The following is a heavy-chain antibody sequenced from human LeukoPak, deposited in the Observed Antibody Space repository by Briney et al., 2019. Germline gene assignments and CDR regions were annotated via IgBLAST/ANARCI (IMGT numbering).Heavy chain of an antibody. CDR1: GFTFSSYA. CDR3: AKVRSNLDYSSSWYDFDY. J-gene: IGHJ4*02. V-gene: IGHV3-23*01. D-gene: IGHD6-13*01. CDR2: ISGSGGRT. Sequence: GGSLRLSCAASGFTFSSYAMSWVRQAPGKGLEWVSAISGSGGRTYYADSVKGRFTISRDNSKNMLYLQVNSLRAEDTAVYYCAKVRSNLDYSSSWYDFDYWGQGTLVTVSS.